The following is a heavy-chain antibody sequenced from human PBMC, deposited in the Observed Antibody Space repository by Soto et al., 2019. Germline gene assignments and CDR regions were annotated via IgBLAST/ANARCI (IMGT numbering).Heavy chain of an antibody. J-gene: IGHJ4*02. V-gene: IGHV3-23*01. Sequence: EVHLLESGGGLVQPGGSLRLSCAASGFTFSNYAMTWVRQAAGKGLEALSSISGPGGSTYYADSVQGRFTISRDNSKNTLFLQMNTLRAEDTALYSCARDERIAVAGTDNWGQGILVTVTS. CDR1: GFTFSNYA. CDR2: ISGPGGST. D-gene: IGHD6-19*01. CDR3: ARDERIAVAGTDN.